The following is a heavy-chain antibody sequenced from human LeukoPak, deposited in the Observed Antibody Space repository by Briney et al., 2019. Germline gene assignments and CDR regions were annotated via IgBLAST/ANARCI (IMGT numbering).Heavy chain of an antibody. D-gene: IGHD6-13*01. J-gene: IGHJ4*02. Sequence: GVLRLSCAASGFTFSSYAMHWVRQAPGKGLEWVAVISYDGSNKYYADSVKGRFTISRDNSKNTLYLQMNRLRAEDTAVYYCARDIAAGVAAAGSYFDYWGQGTLVTVSS. CDR3: ARDIAAGVAAAGSYFDY. CDR1: GFTFSSYA. CDR2: ISYDGSNK. V-gene: IGHV3-30*01.